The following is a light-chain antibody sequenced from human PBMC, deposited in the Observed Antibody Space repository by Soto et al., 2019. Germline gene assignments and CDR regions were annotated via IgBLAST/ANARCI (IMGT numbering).Light chain of an antibody. CDR2: DAS. J-gene: IGKJ1*01. CDR1: QSISSW. V-gene: IGKV1-5*01. Sequence: DIQMTQSPSTLSASVGDRVTITCRASQSISSWLAWYQQKPGKAPKFLIYDASSLESGVPSRFSGSGSGTEFTLTISSLQSDDFATYYCLQYNGYYRTCGQGTKVDIK. CDR3: LQYNGYYRT.